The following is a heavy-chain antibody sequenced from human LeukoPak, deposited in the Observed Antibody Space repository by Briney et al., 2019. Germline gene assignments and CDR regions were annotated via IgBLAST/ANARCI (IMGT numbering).Heavy chain of an antibody. J-gene: IGHJ6*02. CDR1: GFTFSSYG. CDR2: IWYDGSNK. D-gene: IGHD6-13*01. Sequence: QPGGSLRLSCAASGFTFSSYGMHWVRQAPGKGLEWVAVIWYDGSNKYYADSVKGRFTISRDNSKNTLYLQMNSLRAEDTAVYYCAKAALEQQLLTYYYGMDVWGQGTTVTVSS. V-gene: IGHV3-30*02. CDR3: AKAALEQQLLTYYYGMDV.